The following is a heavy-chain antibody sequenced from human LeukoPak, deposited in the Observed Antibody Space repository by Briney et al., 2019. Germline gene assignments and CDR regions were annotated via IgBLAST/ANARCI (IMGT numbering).Heavy chain of an antibody. D-gene: IGHD3-3*01. CDR3: AREGGFYRPLDY. CDR2: VHLGGRT. V-gene: IGHV4-4*02. CDR1: GGSVTSTNW. Sequence: SETLSLTCDVSGGSVTSTNWWTWVRRPPGRGLEWIGEVHLGGRTNYNPSLKSRLIMSVDLPENHISLKLTSVTAADTAVYYCAREGGFYRPLDYSGQGTLVTVSS. J-gene: IGHJ4*02.